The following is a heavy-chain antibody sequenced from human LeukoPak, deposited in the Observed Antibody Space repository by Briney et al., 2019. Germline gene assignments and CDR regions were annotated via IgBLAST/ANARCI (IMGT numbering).Heavy chain of an antibody. CDR3: ASVAFDI. CDR1: GFTFSGYA. CDR2: ISYDGSNK. V-gene: IGHV3-30*04. J-gene: IGHJ3*02. Sequence: GRSLRLSCAASGFTFSGYAMHWVRQAPGKGLEWVAVISYDGSNKYYADSVKGRFTISRDNSKNTLYLQMNSLRAEDTAVYYCASVAFDIWGQGTMVTVSS.